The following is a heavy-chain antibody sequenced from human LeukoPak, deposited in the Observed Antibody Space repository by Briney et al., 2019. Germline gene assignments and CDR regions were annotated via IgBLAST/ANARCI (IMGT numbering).Heavy chain of an antibody. CDR3: ARRGSSGYLDY. V-gene: IGHV3-73*01. D-gene: IGHD3-22*01. Sequence: GGSLRLSCAASGFTFSGSAMHWVRQASGKGLEWVGRIRSKANSYATAYAASVKGRFTISRDDSKNTAYLQMNSLKTEDTAVYYRARRGSSGYLDYWGQGTLVTVSS. CDR1: GFTFSGSA. CDR2: IRSKANSYAT. J-gene: IGHJ4*02.